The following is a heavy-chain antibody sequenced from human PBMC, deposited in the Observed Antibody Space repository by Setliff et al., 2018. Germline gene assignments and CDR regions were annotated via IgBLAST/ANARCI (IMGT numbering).Heavy chain of an antibody. Sequence: SVKVSCKASGGIFNSFSITWVRQAPGQGLEWMGRIIPLFETTNYVEKFQGRVTITADKSTSTAYIELSRLTSEDTAVYYCALEYSNSSPTVYYYMDVWGKGTTVTVSS. CDR2: IIPLFETT. J-gene: IGHJ6*03. CDR1: GGIFNSFS. CDR3: ALEYSNSSPTVYYYMDV. V-gene: IGHV1-69*06. D-gene: IGHD6-6*01.